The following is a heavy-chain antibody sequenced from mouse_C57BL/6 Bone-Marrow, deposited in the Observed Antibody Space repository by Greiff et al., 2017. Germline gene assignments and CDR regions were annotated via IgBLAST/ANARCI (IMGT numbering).Heavy chain of an antibody. V-gene: IGHV1-39*01. Sequence: VQLKESGPELVKPGASVKISCKASGYSFTDYNMNWVKQSNGKSLEWIGVINPNYGTTSYNQKFKGKATLTVDQSSSTAYMQLNSLTSEDSAVYYGARASLLRYYFDYWGQGTTLTVSS. D-gene: IGHD1-2*01. CDR1: GYSFTDYN. J-gene: IGHJ2*01. CDR2: INPNYGTT. CDR3: ARASLLRYYFDY.